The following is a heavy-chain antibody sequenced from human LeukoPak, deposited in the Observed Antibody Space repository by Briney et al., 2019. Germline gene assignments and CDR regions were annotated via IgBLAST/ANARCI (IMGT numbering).Heavy chain of an antibody. CDR3: AKDVTGYSYDDS. Sequence: GGSLRLSCAASGFTFSSYAMTWVRQAPGKGLEWVSTISGSGGSTHYADSVKGRFTVSRDSSKNTVYLQMNSLRAEDTAVYYCAKDVTGYSYDDSWGQGTLVTVSS. V-gene: IGHV3-23*01. J-gene: IGHJ4*02. CDR2: ISGSGGST. CDR1: GFTFSSYA. D-gene: IGHD5-18*01.